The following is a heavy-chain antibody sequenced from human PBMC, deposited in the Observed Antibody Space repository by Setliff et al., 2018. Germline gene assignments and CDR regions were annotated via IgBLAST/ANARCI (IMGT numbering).Heavy chain of an antibody. Sequence: SETLSLTCTVSGGSINNYYWRWVRQPPGKGLEWLGYISYSGKTNYNPSLKSRVTMSVDTSKNQFSLKVDSVTAADTAMYYCARDGDYFGSGNRFDPWGQGTLVTVSS. J-gene: IGHJ5*02. D-gene: IGHD3-10*01. V-gene: IGHV4-59*01. CDR1: GGSINNYY. CDR3: ARDGDYFGSGNRFDP. CDR2: ISYSGKT.